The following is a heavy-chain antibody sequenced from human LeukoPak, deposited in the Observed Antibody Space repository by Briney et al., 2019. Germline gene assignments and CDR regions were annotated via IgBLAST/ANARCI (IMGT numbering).Heavy chain of an antibody. V-gene: IGHV4-39*07. D-gene: IGHD2-2*01. CDR1: GSSISSSSYY. J-gene: IGHJ5*02. CDR2: IYYSGST. CDR3: ARDSDIVVVPAAQYNWFGP. Sequence: PSETLSLTCTVSGSSISSSSYYWGWIRQPPGTGLEWIGSIYYSGSTYYNPSLKSRVTISVDTSKNQFSLKLISVTAADTAVYYCARDSDIVVVPAAQYNWFGPWGQGTLVTVSS.